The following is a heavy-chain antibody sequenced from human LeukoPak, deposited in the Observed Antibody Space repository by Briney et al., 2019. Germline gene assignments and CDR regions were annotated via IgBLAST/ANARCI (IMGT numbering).Heavy chain of an antibody. CDR3: ARNPSTILDY. V-gene: IGHV4-34*01. J-gene: IGHJ4*02. Sequence: SETLSLTCAVYGGSFSGYYWSWIRQPPGKGLEWGGEINHSGSTNYNPSLKSRVTISVDTSKNQFSLKLSSVTAADTAVYYCARNPSTILDYWGQGTLVTVSS. D-gene: IGHD3-3*01. CDR2: INHSGST. CDR1: GGSFSGYY.